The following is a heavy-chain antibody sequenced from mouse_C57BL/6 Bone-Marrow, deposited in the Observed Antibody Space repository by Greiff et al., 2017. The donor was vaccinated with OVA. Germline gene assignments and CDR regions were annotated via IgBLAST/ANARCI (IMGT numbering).Heavy chain of an antibody. CDR2: IWGVGST. CDR1: GFSLTSYC. CDR3: AILHYYGSSGFAY. D-gene: IGHD1-1*01. V-gene: IGHV2-6*01. Sequence: QVQLKQSGPGLVAPSPSLSITCTVSGFSLTSYCVDWVRQSPGQGLEWLGVIWGVGSTTYNSALNSRLSIFKDNSKSQVFLKMNSLQTDDTAMYYCAILHYYGSSGFAYWGQGTLVTVSA. J-gene: IGHJ3*01.